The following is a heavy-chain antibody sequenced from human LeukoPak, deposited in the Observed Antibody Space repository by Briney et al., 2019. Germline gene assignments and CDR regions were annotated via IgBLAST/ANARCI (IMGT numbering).Heavy chain of an antibody. J-gene: IGHJ4*02. CDR3: ARVSYYYGSGSKLGVFDY. Sequence: SETLSLTCTVSGGSISSYYWSWIRQPPGKGLEWIGYIYYSGSTNYNPSLKSRVTISVDTSKNQFSLKLSSVTAADTAVYYCARVSYYYGSGSKLGVFDYWGRGTLVTVSS. CDR2: IYYSGST. V-gene: IGHV4-59*01. D-gene: IGHD3-10*01. CDR1: GGSISSYY.